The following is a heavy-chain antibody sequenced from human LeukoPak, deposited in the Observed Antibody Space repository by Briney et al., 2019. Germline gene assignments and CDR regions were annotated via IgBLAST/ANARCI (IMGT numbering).Heavy chain of an antibody. CDR2: FDPEDGET. Sequence: GASVKVSCKVSGHSLNEISMYWVRQAPGKGLECMGLFDPEDGETIYAQRFKGRLTLTGDTPTDTVYMDLSSLTPEDTAVYYCATGATIPAGFDFWGQGTLVTVSS. D-gene: IGHD5-24*01. CDR1: GHSLNEIS. J-gene: IGHJ4*02. CDR3: ATGATIPAGFDF. V-gene: IGHV1-24*01.